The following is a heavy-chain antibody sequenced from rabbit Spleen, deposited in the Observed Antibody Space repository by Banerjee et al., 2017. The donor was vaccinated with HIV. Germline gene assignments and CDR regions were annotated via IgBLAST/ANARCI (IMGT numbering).Heavy chain of an antibody. CDR3: ARDLVAVIGWNFNL. Sequence: QEQLEESGGGLVKPGGSLTLTCKASGFSFSDRDVMCWVRQAPGKGLEWIACINTATGKPVYATWAKGRFAISRTSSTTVTLQMTSLTVADTATYFCARDLVAVIGWNFNLWGPGTLVTVS. V-gene: IGHV1S45*01. CDR1: GFSFSDRDV. D-gene: IGHD1-1*01. J-gene: IGHJ4*01. CDR2: INTATGKP.